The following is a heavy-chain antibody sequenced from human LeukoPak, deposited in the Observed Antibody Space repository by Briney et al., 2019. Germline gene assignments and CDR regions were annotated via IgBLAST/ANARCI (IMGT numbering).Heavy chain of an antibody. J-gene: IGHJ3*02. V-gene: IGHV3-23*01. D-gene: IGHD3-3*01. Sequence: GGSLRLSCAASGFTFSSYAMSWVRQAPGKGLEWVSAISGSGGSTYYADSVKGRFTISRDNSKNTLYLQMNSPRAEDTAVYYCAKEKPYYDFWSGYYPGNAFDIWGQGTMVTVSS. CDR1: GFTFSSYA. CDR3: AKEKPYYDFWSGYYPGNAFDI. CDR2: ISGSGGST.